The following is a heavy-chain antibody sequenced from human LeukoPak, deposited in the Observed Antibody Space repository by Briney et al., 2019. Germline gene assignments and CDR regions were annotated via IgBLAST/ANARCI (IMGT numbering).Heavy chain of an antibody. CDR1: GFTFSNYA. D-gene: IGHD3-10*01. CDR3: AKRSGDY. Sequence: GASLRLSCAASGFTFSNYAMSWVRQAPGKGLEWVSAISDTGGYTYYADFVKGRFTISRDNSKNTLYLQMNSLRAEDTAVYYCAKRSGDYWGQGTLVTVSS. J-gene: IGHJ4*02. V-gene: IGHV3-23*01. CDR2: ISDTGGYT.